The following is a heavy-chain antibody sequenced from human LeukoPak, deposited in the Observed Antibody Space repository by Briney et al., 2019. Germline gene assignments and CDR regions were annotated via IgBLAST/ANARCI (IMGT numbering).Heavy chain of an antibody. Sequence: GGSLRLSCAASGFTFSSYAMSWVRQAPGKGLEWVSAISGSGGSTYYADSVKGRFTISRDNSKNTLYLQMNSLRAEDTAVYYCAKVREILVATALGLFDYWGQGTLVTVSS. CDR2: ISGSGGST. CDR3: AKVREILVATALGLFDY. V-gene: IGHV3-23*01. D-gene: IGHD5-18*01. J-gene: IGHJ4*02. CDR1: GFTFSSYA.